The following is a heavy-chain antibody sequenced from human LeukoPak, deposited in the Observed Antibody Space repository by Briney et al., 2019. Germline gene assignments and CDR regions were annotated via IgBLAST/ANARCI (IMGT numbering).Heavy chain of an antibody. V-gene: IGHV4-59*01. J-gene: IGHJ4*02. CDR1: GGSMSSYY. D-gene: IGHD6-19*01. CDR2: IYKSGGT. CDR3: ARRYSSGWSPTFDY. Sequence: PSETLSLTCTVSGGSMSSYYWSWIRQPPGEGLECIGYIYKSGGTNYNPSVRSRVSISLDTSKNQFSLKLSSVTTADTAVYFCARRYSSGWSPTFDYWGQGILVTVST.